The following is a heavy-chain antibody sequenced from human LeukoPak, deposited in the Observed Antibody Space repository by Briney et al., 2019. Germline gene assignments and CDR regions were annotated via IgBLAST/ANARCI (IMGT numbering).Heavy chain of an antibody. V-gene: IGHV1-69-2*01. Sequence: ASVKVSCKVSGYTFTDYYMHWVQQAPGKGLEWMGLVDPEDGETIYAEKFQGRVTITADTSTDTAYMELSSVTAADTAVYYCARAIRLQYVGDAFDIWGQGTMVTVSS. CDR3: ARAIRLQYVGDAFDI. D-gene: IGHD5-24*01. J-gene: IGHJ3*02. CDR2: VDPEDGET. CDR1: GYTFTDYY.